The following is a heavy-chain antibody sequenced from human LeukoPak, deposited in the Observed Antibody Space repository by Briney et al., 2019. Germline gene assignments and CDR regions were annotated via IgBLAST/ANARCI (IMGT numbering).Heavy chain of an antibody. V-gene: IGHV4-34*01. CDR3: VSEFYGRYFDWLSWGYFDY. CDR2: INHSGST. D-gene: IGHD3-9*01. Sequence: SETLSLTCAVYGGSFSGYYWSWIRQPPGKGLEWIGEINHSGSTNYNPSLKSRVTISVDTSKNQFSLKLSSVTAADTAVYYCVSEFYGRYFDWLSWGYFDYWGQGTLVTVSS. J-gene: IGHJ4*02. CDR1: GGSFSGYY.